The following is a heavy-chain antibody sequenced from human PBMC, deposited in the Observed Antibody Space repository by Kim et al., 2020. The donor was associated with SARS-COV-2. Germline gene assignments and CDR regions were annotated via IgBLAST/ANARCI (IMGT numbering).Heavy chain of an antibody. CDR3: ARYDPHGFYYYGMDV. D-gene: IGHD3-16*01. Sequence: SVKGRFTISRDNAKNSLYLQMNSLRAEDTAVYYCARYDPHGFYYYGMDVWGQGTTVTVSS. V-gene: IGHV3-7*04. J-gene: IGHJ6*02.